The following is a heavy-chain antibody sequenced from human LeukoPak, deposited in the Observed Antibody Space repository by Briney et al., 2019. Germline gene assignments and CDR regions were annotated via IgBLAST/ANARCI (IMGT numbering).Heavy chain of an antibody. D-gene: IGHD2-2*01. J-gene: IGHJ3*02. CDR2: IYWNDDK. Sequence: KESGPPLVKPTQTITLTCTFSGVSLSTSGVGVGLIRQPPGKALEWLALIYWNDDKRYSPSLKSRLTITKDTSKNQVVLTMTNIDPVDTATYYCARRRKTCSYTSCPSRGSRLDAFDNWGQGTIVTVSS. CDR3: ARRRKTCSYTSCPSRGSRLDAFDN. V-gene: IGHV2-5*01. CDR1: GVSLSTSGVG.